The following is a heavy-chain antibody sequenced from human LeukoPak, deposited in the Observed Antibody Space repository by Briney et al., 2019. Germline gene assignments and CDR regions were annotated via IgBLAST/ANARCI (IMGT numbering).Heavy chain of an antibody. CDR2: IVPSGTIM. CDR3: AKDLAFTMKM. CDR1: GFTFSDYY. Sequence: PGGSLRLSCAASGFTFSDYYMNWVRQAPGKGLEWISYIVPSGTIMKYADSVRGRFTISRDNAKNSLYLQMNSLRAEDTAVYYCAKDLAFTMKMWGQGTLVTVSS. V-gene: IGHV3-11*01. D-gene: IGHD3-22*01. J-gene: IGHJ1*01.